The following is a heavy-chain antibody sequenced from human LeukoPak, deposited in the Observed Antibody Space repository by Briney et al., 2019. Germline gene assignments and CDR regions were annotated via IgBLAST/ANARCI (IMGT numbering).Heavy chain of an antibody. CDR1: GESLQSFY. CDR2: IDHIGRT. J-gene: IGHJ6*04. D-gene: IGHD2-2*01. Sequence: PSETLSLTCAVYGESLQSFYRSWIRQPPGKGPEWIGEIDHIGRTKYNPSLKSRLTISIDTSKKQFSLRLGSLTAADTAVYYCAKPIDCSSTICTGPMDVWGKGTTVTVSA. CDR3: AKPIDCSSTICTGPMDV. V-gene: IGHV4-34*01.